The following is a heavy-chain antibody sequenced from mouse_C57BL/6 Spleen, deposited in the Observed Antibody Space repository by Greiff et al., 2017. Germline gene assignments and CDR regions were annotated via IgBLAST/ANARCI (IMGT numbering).Heavy chain of an antibody. J-gene: IGHJ2*01. CDR3: ARFYYGSSYFDY. V-gene: IGHV1-69*01. CDR1: GYTFTSYW. Sequence: QVQLKQPGAELVMPGASVKLSCKASGYTFTSYWMHWVKQRPGQGLEWIGEIDPSDSYTNYNQKFKGKSTLTVDKSSSTAYMQLSSLTSEDSAVXYCARFYYGSSYFDYWGQGTTLTVSS. D-gene: IGHD1-1*01. CDR2: IDPSDSYT.